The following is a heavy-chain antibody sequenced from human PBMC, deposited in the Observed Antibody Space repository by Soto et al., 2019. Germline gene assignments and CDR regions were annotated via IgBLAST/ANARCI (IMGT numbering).Heavy chain of an antibody. CDR1: GGSISSGDYY. CDR2: IYYSGST. CDR3: ARDLVNGYFQH. D-gene: IGHD3-10*01. Sequence: QVQLQESGPGLVKPSQTLSLTCTVSGGSISSGDYYWSWIRQPPGKGLEWMGHIYYSGSTYYNPTLKTXXTXSXATSENQVALKLSSVTAADTAVYYCARDLVNGYFQHWGQGTLVTVSS. J-gene: IGHJ1*01. V-gene: IGHV4-30-4*01.